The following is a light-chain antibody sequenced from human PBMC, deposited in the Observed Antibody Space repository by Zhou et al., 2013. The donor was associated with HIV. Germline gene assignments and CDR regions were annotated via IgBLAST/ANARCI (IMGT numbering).Light chain of an antibody. Sequence: IQLTQSPPSLSASVGDSVTITCRASQGIGDSLAWYQHKPGKAPKLLLYDISILESGVPSRFSGGGFGTVFTLTIDSLQPEDFATYYCQQYNSYPYSFGQGTKLEIK. CDR2: DIS. CDR3: QQYNSYPYS. J-gene: IGKJ2*03. V-gene: IGKV1-13*02. CDR1: QGIGDS.